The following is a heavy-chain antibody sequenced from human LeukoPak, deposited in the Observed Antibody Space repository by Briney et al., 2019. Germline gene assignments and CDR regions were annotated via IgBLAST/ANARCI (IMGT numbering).Heavy chain of an antibody. D-gene: IGHD1-14*01. CDR2: IKQDGSEK. V-gene: IGHV3-7*05. Sequence: GGSLRLSCAASGFMFRSYWMTLVRQAPGKGLEWVTNIKQDGSEKNYLDSVRGRFTISRDDARNSLYLQMNSLRVEDTAVYYCARDQSIPNLDAFDIWGQGTMVTVSS. CDR3: ARDQSIPNLDAFDI. CDR1: GFMFRSYW. J-gene: IGHJ3*02.